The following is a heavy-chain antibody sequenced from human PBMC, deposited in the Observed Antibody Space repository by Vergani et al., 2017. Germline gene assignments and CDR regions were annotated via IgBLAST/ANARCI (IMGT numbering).Heavy chain of an antibody. CDR1: GGSISSGSYY. Sequence: QVQLQESGPGLVKPSQTLSLTCTVSGGSISSGSYYWSWIRQPAWKGLEWIGRIYTSGSTNYNPSLKSRVTMSVETSKNQFSLKLSSVTAADTAVYYCARAAAAALDYWGQGALVTVSS. CDR3: ARAAAAALDY. D-gene: IGHD6-13*01. V-gene: IGHV4-61*02. CDR2: IYTSGST. J-gene: IGHJ4*02.